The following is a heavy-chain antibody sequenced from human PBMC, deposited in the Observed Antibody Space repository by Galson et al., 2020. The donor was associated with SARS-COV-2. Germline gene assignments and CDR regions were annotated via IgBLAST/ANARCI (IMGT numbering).Heavy chain of an antibody. CDR2: ISGSGGST. V-gene: IGHV3-23*01. CDR1: GLTFSSYA. Sequence: GESLKISCAASGLTFSSYAMSWVRQAPGKGLEWVSAISGSGGSTYYADSVKGRFTISRDNSKNTLYLQMNSLRAEDTAVYYCAKGFYGDYENYWGHGTLVTVSS. CDR3: AKGFYGDYENY. D-gene: IGHD4-17*01. J-gene: IGHJ4*01.